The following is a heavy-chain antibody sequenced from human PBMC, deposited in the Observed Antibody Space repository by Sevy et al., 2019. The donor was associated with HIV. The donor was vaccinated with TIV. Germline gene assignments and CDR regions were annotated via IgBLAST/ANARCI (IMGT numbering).Heavy chain of an antibody. Sequence: SETLSLTCTVSGGSMTSYYWNWIRQPPGKGLEWIGYIYYSGSTNYNPSPKSQVTISVDTSKNRFSLTLISVTAADTAVYHCARSVGTGNYFDYWGQGALVTVSS. CDR2: IYYSGST. V-gene: IGHV4-59*13. D-gene: IGHD2-21*02. CDR3: ARSVGTGNYFDY. J-gene: IGHJ4*02. CDR1: GGSMTSYY.